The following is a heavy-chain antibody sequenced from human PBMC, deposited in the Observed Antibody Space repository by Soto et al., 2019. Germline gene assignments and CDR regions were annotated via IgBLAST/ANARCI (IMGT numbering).Heavy chain of an antibody. J-gene: IGHJ4*02. CDR3: AGIMGVNPD. CDR1: GFIFSDYA. CDR2: VSSDGSNT. V-gene: IGHV3-30-3*01. D-gene: IGHD3-10*01. Sequence: QVHLVEAGGGVVQPGRSLGLSCAASGFIFSDYALNWVRQAPGKGLEWVAVVSSDGSNTFYADSVKGRFSISRDNSKNILFLQMNSLTPEDTAGYYCAGIMGVNPDWGQGALVSVSS.